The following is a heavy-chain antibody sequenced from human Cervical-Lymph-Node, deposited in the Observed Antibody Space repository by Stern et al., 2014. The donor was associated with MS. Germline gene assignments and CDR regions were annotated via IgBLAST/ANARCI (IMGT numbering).Heavy chain of an antibody. CDR2: VNPTDGRT. Sequence: VQLVESGAEVKKPGASVKVSCKASGDSFASYPIHWLRQAPGQGPVWMGIVNPTDGRTTYAQTYNGRVTMTRDPSTRPVYMELSSLRPEDTAMYFCANPLPYANWGQGTRVTVSS. J-gene: IGHJ1*01. CDR1: GDSFASYP. CDR3: ANPLPYAN. D-gene: IGHD4-17*01. V-gene: IGHV1-46*03.